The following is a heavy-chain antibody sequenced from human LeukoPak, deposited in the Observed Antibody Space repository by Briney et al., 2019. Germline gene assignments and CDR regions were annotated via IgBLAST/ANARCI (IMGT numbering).Heavy chain of an antibody. CDR2: IKRGGST. D-gene: IGHD1-26*01. CDR3: KWERTVYYSLDV. CDR1: GFKFSDAW. V-gene: IGHV3-15*01. Sequence: GGSLRLSCTASGFKFSDAWMTWVRQAPGKGLEWLGRIKRGGSTDYAVPVNNRFTVSRDDSKNTIYLQINGLKTEDTAVYYCKWERTVYYSLDVWGQGTTVTVSS. J-gene: IGHJ6*02.